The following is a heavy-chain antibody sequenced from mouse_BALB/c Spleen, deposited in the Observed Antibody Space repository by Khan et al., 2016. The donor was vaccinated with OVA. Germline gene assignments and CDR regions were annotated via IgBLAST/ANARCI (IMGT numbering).Heavy chain of an antibody. Sequence: EVQLQESGPGLVKPSQSLSLTCTVTGYSITSEYTWNWIRQFPGNKLEWMGFISYSGNTRYNPSLKSRISITRDTSKNQFFLQLNSVTSEDTATXYCGGKDSYDYDPLPYWGQGTLVTVSA. CDR3: GGKDSYDYDPLPY. CDR2: ISYSGNT. D-gene: IGHD2-4*01. V-gene: IGHV3-2*02. CDR1: GYSITSEYT. J-gene: IGHJ3*01.